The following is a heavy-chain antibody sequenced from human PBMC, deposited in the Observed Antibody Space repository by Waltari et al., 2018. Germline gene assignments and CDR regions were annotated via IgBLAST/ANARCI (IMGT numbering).Heavy chain of an antibody. CDR2: VSYSGTT. J-gene: IGHJ3*01. CDR3: ATYIGASVGTAAFDV. CDR1: GVSITSNRHY. V-gene: IGHV4-39*01. Sequence: QLQLQESGPRLVRPSETLSLICRVSGVSITSNRHYLAWLRQSPGQGLGWIGTVSYSGTTYISPSLKSRVSVSRDTSKNQVSLILCSVTAADMAVYYCATYIGASVGTAAFDVWGQGTMVTVSS. D-gene: IGHD5-12*01.